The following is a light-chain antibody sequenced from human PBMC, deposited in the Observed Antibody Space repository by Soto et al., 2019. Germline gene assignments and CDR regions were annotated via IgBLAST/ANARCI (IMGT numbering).Light chain of an antibody. J-gene: IGLJ1*01. CDR2: EVS. CDR1: NIDVDAYKY. V-gene: IGLV2-14*01. CDR3: STDTDKTDI. Sequence: QSVLTQPASVTGTPGQSLPISFTTSNIDVDAYKYISRYRQHPGEAPKIIIYEVSNRPSGISNRFSGSKSGNTAALTISVLQTEDEAEYFCSTDTDKTDIFGSGTKVTVL.